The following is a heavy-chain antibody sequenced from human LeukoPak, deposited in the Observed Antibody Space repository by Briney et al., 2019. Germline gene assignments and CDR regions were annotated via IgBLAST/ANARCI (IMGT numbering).Heavy chain of an antibody. CDR3: AREVYSSGYYSGRDAFDI. D-gene: IGHD3-22*01. CDR1: GFTFSSYS. J-gene: IGHJ3*02. V-gene: IGHV3-21*04. Sequence: GGSLRLSCAASGFTFSSYSMNWVRQAPGKGLEWVSSISSSSSYIYYADSVKGRFTISRDNAKNSLYLQMNSLRAEDTAVYYCAREVYSSGYYSGRDAFDIWGQGTMVTVSS. CDR2: ISSSSSYI.